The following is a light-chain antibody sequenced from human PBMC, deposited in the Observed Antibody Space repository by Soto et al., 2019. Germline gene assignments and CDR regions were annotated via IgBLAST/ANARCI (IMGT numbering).Light chain of an antibody. CDR3: QHRSNWSPWT. CDR2: DAS. V-gene: IGKV3-11*01. J-gene: IGKJ1*01. Sequence: EIVLTQSPSTLSLSPGERATLSCRASQSVSSYLAWYQQKPGQAPRLLIYDASNRATGIPARFSGSGSATDFTLTTISLEPEDDAVYYCQHRSNWSPWTFGQGTKVEIK. CDR1: QSVSSY.